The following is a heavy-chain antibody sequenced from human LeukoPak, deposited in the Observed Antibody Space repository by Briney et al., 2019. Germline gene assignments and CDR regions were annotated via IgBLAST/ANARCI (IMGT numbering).Heavy chain of an antibody. CDR2: IYYSGST. Sequence: MSSETLSLTCTVSGGSISSYYWSWIRQPPGKGLEWIGYIYYSGSTNYNPSLKSRVTISVDTSKNQFSLKLSSVTAADTAVYYCARLGRDYYDSSGYTLDYFDYWGQGTLVTVSS. D-gene: IGHD3-22*01. V-gene: IGHV4-59*08. J-gene: IGHJ4*02. CDR1: GGSISSYY. CDR3: ARLGRDYYDSSGYTLDYFDY.